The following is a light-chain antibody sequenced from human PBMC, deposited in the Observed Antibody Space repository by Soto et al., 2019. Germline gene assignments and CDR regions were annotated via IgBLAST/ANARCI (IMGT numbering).Light chain of an antibody. V-gene: IGKV3-15*01. CDR2: AAS. J-gene: IGKJ1*01. CDR1: QSVSSD. Sequence: DIEMTQSPASLSVSAGDRATITCRASQSVSSDIDWYHQKPGQAPSLLIYAASTMASGVPARFSGSGSGTEFTLTTSSLQSEDLALSYCRQYNDWPLTFGQGTKVDTK. CDR3: RQYNDWPLT.